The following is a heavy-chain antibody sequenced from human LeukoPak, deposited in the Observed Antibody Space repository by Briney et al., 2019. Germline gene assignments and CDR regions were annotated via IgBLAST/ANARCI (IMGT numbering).Heavy chain of an antibody. CDR3: ATMGSGSSYFDY. Sequence: SETLSLTCTISGGSISSTSYYWGWIRQPPGKGLEYIGNIFYSGSTYYNPSLKGRATISVDTSKKQLSLNLSSVTAADTAVYYCATMGSGSSYFDYWGQGTLVTVSS. D-gene: IGHD3-10*01. CDR2: IFYSGST. CDR1: GGSISSTSYY. J-gene: IGHJ4*02. V-gene: IGHV4-39*07.